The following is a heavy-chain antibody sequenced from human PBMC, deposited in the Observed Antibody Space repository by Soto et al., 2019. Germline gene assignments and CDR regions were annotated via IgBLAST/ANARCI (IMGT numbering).Heavy chain of an antibody. J-gene: IGHJ5*02. V-gene: IGHV3-11*01. CDR1: GFTFSDYY. CDR3: ARDPRSAVAAYNWFDP. CDR2: TSSSGSTI. D-gene: IGHD2-15*01. Sequence: PGGSLRLSCAASGFTFSDYYMSWIRQAPGKGLEWVSYTSSSGSTIYYADSVKGRFTISRDNAKNSLYLQMNSLRAEDTAVYYCARDPRSAVAAYNWFDPWGQGTLVTVSS.